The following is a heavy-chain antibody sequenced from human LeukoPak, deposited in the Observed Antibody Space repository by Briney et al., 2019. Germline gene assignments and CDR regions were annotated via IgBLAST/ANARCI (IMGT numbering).Heavy chain of an antibody. D-gene: IGHD3-10*01. CDR1: GFTFNSYS. CDR2: ISTSSSTI. J-gene: IGHJ4*02. CDR3: ARSRGVSDY. V-gene: IGHV3-48*02. Sequence: PGGSLRLSCAASGFTFNSYSMNWVRQAPGKGLEWVSYISTSSSTIYYADSVKGRFTISRDNAKNSLYLQMSSLRDDDTAVYFCARSRGVSDYWGQGTLVTVSS.